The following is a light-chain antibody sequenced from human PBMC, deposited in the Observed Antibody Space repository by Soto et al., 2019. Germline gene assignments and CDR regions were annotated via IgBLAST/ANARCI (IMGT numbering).Light chain of an antibody. V-gene: IGKV3-20*01. CDR1: ERVTSSF. CDR3: QQYGRSPT. Sequence: EIVLTQSPGTLSLSPGERVTLSCRASERVTSSFLAWFQQKPGQGPRPLIYGASNRAIGIPDRFSGSGSGTDFTLTISRLEPEDFAVYYCQQYGRSPTFGQGTKVEIK. CDR2: GAS. J-gene: IGKJ1*01.